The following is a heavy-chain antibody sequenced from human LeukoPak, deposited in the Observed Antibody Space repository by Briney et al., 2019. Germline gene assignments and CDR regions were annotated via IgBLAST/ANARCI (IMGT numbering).Heavy chain of an antibody. D-gene: IGHD2-2*02. J-gene: IGHJ3*02. CDR3: ASGGHCSSTSCYKSTSRAFDI. V-gene: IGHV4-34*01. Sequence: SETLSLTCTVYGGSFSGYYWSWIRQPPGKGLEWIGEINHSGSTNYNPSLKSRVTISIDTSKNQFSLKLSSVTAADTAVYYCASGGHCSSTSCYKSTSRAFDIWGQGTMVTVSS. CDR1: GGSFSGYY. CDR2: INHSGST.